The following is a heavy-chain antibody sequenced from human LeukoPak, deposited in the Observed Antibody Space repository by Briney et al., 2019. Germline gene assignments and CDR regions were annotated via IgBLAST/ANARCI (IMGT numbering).Heavy chain of an antibody. CDR2: VYHSGST. Sequence: PSVTLSLTCAVSGASISSSNWWSWVRQPPGKGLEWIGEVYHSGSTNYNPSVQSRVTISVDSSKKQFSLKLTSVTAADTAVYYCASYRYLRPIDYWGQGTLVTVFS. V-gene: IGHV4-4*02. CDR1: GASISSSNW. CDR3: ASYRYLRPIDY. J-gene: IGHJ4*02. D-gene: IGHD3-16*02.